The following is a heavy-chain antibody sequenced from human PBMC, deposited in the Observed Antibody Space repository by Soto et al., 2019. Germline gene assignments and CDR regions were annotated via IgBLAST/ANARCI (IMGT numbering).Heavy chain of an antibody. J-gene: IGHJ5*02. V-gene: IGHV3-23*01. Sequence: PGGSLRLSCVASGFSFSDYSMTWVRQAPGKGLEWVSTTSGIDHRAYYTASVKGRFTISRDNSKRTQYLQMDSLRAEDTAVYYCAKDTLLPVVGVGAMKGFPNWFDPWGQGTLVTVSS. CDR3: AKDTLLPVVGVGAMKGFPNWFDP. CDR1: GFSFSDYS. D-gene: IGHD1-26*01. CDR2: TSGIDHRA.